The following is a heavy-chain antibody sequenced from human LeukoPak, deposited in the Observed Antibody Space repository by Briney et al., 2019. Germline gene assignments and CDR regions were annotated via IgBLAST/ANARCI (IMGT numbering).Heavy chain of an antibody. CDR3: AKDSSSWYYDAFDI. V-gene: IGHV3-9*01. CDR2: ISWNSGSI. J-gene: IGHJ3*02. D-gene: IGHD6-13*01. CDR1: GFTFDDYA. Sequence: GRSLRLSCAASGFTFDDYAMHWVRQAPGKGLEWVSGISWNSGSIGYADSVKGRFTISRDDAKNSLYLQMNSLRAEDTALYYCAKDSSSWYYDAFDIWGQGTMVTVSS.